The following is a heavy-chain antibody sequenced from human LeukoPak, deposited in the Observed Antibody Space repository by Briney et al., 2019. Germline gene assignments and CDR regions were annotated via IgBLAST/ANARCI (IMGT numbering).Heavy chain of an antibody. J-gene: IGHJ4*02. Sequence: MASETLSLTCTVSGASISSYYWSWIRQPPGKGLEWIGYIYYSGSTNYNPYLKSRVTISVDTSKNQFSLKLSFVTAADTAVYYCARGGYSGYDPFDYWGQGTLVTVSS. CDR2: IYYSGST. V-gene: IGHV4-59*01. D-gene: IGHD5-12*01. CDR1: GASISSYY. CDR3: ARGGYSGYDPFDY.